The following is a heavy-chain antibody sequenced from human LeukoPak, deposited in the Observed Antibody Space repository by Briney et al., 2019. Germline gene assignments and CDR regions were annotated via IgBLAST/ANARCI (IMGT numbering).Heavy chain of an antibody. CDR3: ARARGSYGYYFDY. CDR2: IYYSGST. CDR1: GGSISSSSYY. D-gene: IGHD3-16*01. Sequence: SETLSLTCIVPGGSISSSSYYWAWIRQSPGEGLEWIGYIYYSGSTNYNPSLKSRVTISVDTSKNQFSLKLSSVAAADTAVYYCARARGSYGYYFDYWGQGILVTVSS. J-gene: IGHJ4*02. V-gene: IGHV4-61*05.